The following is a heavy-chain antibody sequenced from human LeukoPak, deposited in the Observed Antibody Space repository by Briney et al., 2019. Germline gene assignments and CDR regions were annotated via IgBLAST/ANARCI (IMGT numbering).Heavy chain of an antibody. V-gene: IGHV5-51*01. Sequence: GESPKISCKGSGDSFTSYWIGWVRPMPGKGLEWMGIIYPGDSETRYSPSFQGQVTISADKSINTAYLQWSSLKASDTAMYYCARRRDYYYGMDVWGQGTTVTVSS. D-gene: IGHD3-10*01. CDR1: GDSFTSYW. J-gene: IGHJ6*02. CDR2: IYPGDSET. CDR3: ARRRDYYYGMDV.